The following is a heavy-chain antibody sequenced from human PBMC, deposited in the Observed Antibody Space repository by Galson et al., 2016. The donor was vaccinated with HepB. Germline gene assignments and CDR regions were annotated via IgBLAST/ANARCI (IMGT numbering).Heavy chain of an antibody. CDR1: GGSISSYY. CDR2: IYYSGST. Sequence: SETLSLTCTVSGGSISSYYWNWIRQPPGKGLEWIGYIYYSGSTSYNPSLKSRVTISVDTSKNQFFMELRSVTAADTAVYYCARGRKGSDYFPLDYWGQGTLAAVSS. J-gene: IGHJ4*02. V-gene: IGHV4-59*01. D-gene: IGHD4-17*01. CDR3: ARGRKGSDYFPLDY.